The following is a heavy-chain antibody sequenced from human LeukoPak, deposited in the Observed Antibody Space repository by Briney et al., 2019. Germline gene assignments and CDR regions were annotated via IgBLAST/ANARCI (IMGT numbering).Heavy chain of an antibody. CDR1: GGTFSSYV. CDR3: AMGVGAPEDLAVAADFDY. Sequence: SVNVSCKSSGGTFSSYVINWVRQAPGQGLEWMGGIIPILGTANYAQKFQGRVTITADKSTSTAYMELSSLRSEDTAVYYCAMGVGAPEDLAVAADFDYWGQGTLVTVSS. J-gene: IGHJ4*02. D-gene: IGHD6-19*01. V-gene: IGHV1-69*10. CDR2: IIPILGTA.